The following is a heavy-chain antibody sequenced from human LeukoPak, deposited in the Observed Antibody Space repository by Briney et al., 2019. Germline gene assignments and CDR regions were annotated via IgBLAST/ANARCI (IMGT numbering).Heavy chain of an antibody. J-gene: IGHJ5*02. CDR2: INPKNAAT. CDR1: GYTFIGHY. CDR3: ARAPLPYSSSWYWFDP. V-gene: IGHV1-2*02. Sequence: GASVKVSCKASGYTFIGHYMHWVRQVPGQGLEWMGWINPKNAATNYAQKFQGRVTMTRDTSISTVYMEVSRLRSDDTAVYYCARAPLPYSSSWYWFDPWGQGTLVTVSS. D-gene: IGHD6-13*01.